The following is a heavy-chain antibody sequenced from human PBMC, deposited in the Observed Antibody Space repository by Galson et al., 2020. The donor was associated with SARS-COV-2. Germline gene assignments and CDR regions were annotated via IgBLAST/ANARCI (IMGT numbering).Heavy chain of an antibody. Sequence: SETLSLTCAVSGGSISSSNWWSWVRQPPGKGLEWIGEIYHSGSTNYNPSLKSRVTISVDKSKNQFSLKLSSVTAADTAVYYCARETQYSGYDSYYFDYWGQGTLVTVSS. CDR2: IYHSGST. CDR3: ARETQYSGYDSYYFDY. D-gene: IGHD5-12*01. V-gene: IGHV4-4*02. J-gene: IGHJ4*02. CDR1: GGSISSSNW.